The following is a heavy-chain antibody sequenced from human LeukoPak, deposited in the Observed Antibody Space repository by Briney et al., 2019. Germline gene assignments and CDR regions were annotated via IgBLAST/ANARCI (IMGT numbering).Heavy chain of an antibody. CDR2: IIPIFGTA. Sequence: SVKVSCKASGGTFSSYAISWVRQAPGQGLEWMGGIIPIFGTANYAQKFQGRVTITTDESTSTAYMELSSLRSEDTAVYYCAQCSSGSCQPYYYYYMDVWGKGTTVTVSS. J-gene: IGHJ6*03. CDR3: AQCSSGSCQPYYYYYMDV. V-gene: IGHV1-69*05. CDR1: GGTFSSYA. D-gene: IGHD2-15*01.